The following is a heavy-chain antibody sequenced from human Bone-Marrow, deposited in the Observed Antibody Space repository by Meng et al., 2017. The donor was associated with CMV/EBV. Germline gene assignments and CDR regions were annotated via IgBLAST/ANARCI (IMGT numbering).Heavy chain of an antibody. Sequence: SCAASGFTFDDYAMHWVRQAPGKGLEWVSGISWNSGSIGYADSVKGRFTISRDNAKNSLYLQMNSLRAEDTALYYCAKDLIFGVVPSYWGQGKLVTVSS. CDR1: GFTFDDYA. V-gene: IGHV3-9*01. D-gene: IGHD3-3*01. CDR2: ISWNSGSI. CDR3: AKDLIFGVVPSY. J-gene: IGHJ4*02.